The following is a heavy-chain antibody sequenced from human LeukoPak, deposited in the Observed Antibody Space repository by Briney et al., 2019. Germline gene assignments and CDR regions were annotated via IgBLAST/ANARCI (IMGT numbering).Heavy chain of an antibody. CDR2: IYENGGTT. D-gene: IGHD3-22*01. J-gene: IGHJ4*02. V-gene: IGHV3-23*01. CDR1: GFTFRSHA. CDR3: AKEAGSGYYLDY. Sequence: PGGSLRLSCVGSGFTFRSHAMSWVRQAPEKGLEFVSGIYENGGTTYYADSVKGRFTISRDNSKNTLYLQMNSLRAEDTAVYYCAKEAGSGYYLDYWGQGTLVTVSS.